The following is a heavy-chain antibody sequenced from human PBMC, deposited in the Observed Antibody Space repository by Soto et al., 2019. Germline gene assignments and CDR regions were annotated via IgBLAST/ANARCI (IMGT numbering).Heavy chain of an antibody. Sequence: PSETLSLICTVSGGSISYYYWGWIRQPPGKGLEWIGSIYYSGNTHYNPSLKSRVTISVDTSMNQFSLNLDSVTAVDSAVYYCVRGGYVHAFDYWGQGALVTVSS. D-gene: IGHD5-12*01. CDR3: VRGGYVHAFDY. CDR1: GGSISYYY. V-gene: IGHV4-59*01. J-gene: IGHJ4*02. CDR2: IYYSGNT.